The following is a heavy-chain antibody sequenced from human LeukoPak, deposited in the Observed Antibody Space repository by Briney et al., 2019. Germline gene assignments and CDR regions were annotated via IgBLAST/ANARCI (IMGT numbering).Heavy chain of an antibody. CDR1: GFTVSSNY. Sequence: PGGSLRLSCAASGFTVSSNYMSWVRQAPGKGLEWVSVIYSGGSTYYADSVKGRFTISRDNSKNTLYLQMNSLRAEDTAVYYCARERGYYGDYFDYWGQGTLVTVSS. CDR3: ARERGYYGDYFDY. J-gene: IGHJ4*02. V-gene: IGHV3-66*01. CDR2: IYSGGST. D-gene: IGHD4-17*01.